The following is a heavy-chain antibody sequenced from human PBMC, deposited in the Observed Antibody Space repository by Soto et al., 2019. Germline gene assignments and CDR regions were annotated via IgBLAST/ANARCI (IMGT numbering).Heavy chain of an antibody. V-gene: IGHV1-18*01. CDR3: AMTLWDELRQRGGWFDP. J-gene: IGHJ5*02. Sequence: QVQLVQSGAEVKKPGASVKVSCKDSGYTFTSYGISWVRQAPGQGLEWMGWISAYNGNTNYAQKLQGRVTMTTDTSTSTANMELRSLRSDDTAVYYYAMTLWDELRQRGGWFDPWGQGTLVTVSS. CDR1: GYTFTSYG. CDR2: ISAYNGNT. D-gene: IGHD3-10*01.